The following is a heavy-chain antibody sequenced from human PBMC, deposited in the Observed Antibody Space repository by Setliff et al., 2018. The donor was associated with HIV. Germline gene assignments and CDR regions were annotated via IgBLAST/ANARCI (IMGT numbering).Heavy chain of an antibody. V-gene: IGHV4-38-2*01. CDR3: ARSYCGADCSLVADTNWFDP. CDR1: GYSISSGYY. J-gene: IGHJ5*02. D-gene: IGHD2-21*01. Sequence: SETLSLPCAVSGYSISSGYYWGWIRQPPGKGLEWIGSIYHSGSTYYNPSLKSRLTISLDTSKNQLSLKLSSVTAADSAMYYCARSYCGADCSLVADTNWFDPWGQGTLVTVSS. CDR2: IYHSGST.